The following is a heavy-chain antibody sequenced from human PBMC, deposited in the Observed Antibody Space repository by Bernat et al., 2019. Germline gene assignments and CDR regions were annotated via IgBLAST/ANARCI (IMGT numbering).Heavy chain of an antibody. D-gene: IGHD5-12*01. V-gene: IGHV4-39*01. CDR2: IYYSGST. Sequence: QLQLQESGPGLVKPSETLSLTCTVSGGSISSSSYYWGWIRQPPGKGLEWIGSIYYSGSTYYNPSLKSRVTISVDTSKNQFSLKLSSVTAADTAVYYCARHSTGYSGYTRLDYWGQGTLVTVSS. CDR1: GGSISSSSYY. CDR3: ARHSTGYSGYTRLDY. J-gene: IGHJ4*02.